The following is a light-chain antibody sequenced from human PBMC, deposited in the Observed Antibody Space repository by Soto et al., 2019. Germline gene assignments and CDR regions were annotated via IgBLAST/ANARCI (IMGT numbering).Light chain of an antibody. V-gene: IGLV2-14*03. J-gene: IGLJ2*01. CDR2: DVN. Sequence: QSVLTQPASVSGSPGQSITISCTGTSSDIGAYNFVSWYQQHPGKAPKLMIYDVNIRPSGVSNRFSGSKSGNTASLTISGLHAEDDADYYCTSWTTSTTMIFGGGTQLTVL. CDR3: TSWTTSTTMI. CDR1: SSDIGAYNF.